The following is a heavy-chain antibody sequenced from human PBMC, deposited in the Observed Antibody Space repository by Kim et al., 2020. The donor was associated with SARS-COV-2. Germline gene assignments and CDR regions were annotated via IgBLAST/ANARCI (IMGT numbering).Heavy chain of an antibody. J-gene: IGHJ6*02. CDR2: ISYDGRNK. CDR1: GFTFSNYG. Sequence: GGSLRLSCVASGFTFSNYGMHWVRQAPGKGLEWVAIISYDGRNKYYVDSVKGRFTISRDNSKNTLFLQMSSLRNEDTAVYYCAKDPGRLIRGSGMDAWGQGTTVTVSS. V-gene: IGHV3-30*18. D-gene: IGHD6-6*01. CDR3: AKDPGRLIRGSGMDA.